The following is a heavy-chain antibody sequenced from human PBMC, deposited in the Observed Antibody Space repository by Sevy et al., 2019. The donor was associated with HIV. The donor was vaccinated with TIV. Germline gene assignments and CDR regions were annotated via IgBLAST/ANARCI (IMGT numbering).Heavy chain of an antibody. CDR2: ISFDGSNK. V-gene: IGHV3-30*18. CDR1: GFSFSGYA. CDR3: AKEASYSYTTYFDY. J-gene: IGHJ4*02. Sequence: GGSLRLSCAASGFSFSGYAIHWVRQAPGKGLEWVAVISFDGSNKYYADSVKGRFTISRDNSKNTLFLQMNSLRAEDTAVYYCAKEASYSYTTYFDYWGQGTVVTVSS. D-gene: IGHD1-26*01.